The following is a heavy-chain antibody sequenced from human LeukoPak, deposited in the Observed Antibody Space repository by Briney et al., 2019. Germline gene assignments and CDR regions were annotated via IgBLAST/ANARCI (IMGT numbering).Heavy chain of an antibody. CDR1: GFTVSRNY. J-gene: IGHJ6*02. CDR2: IYSGGST. V-gene: IGHV3-53*04. Sequence: GGSLRLSCAASGFTVSRNYMSWVRQAPGKGLEWVSVIYSGGSTYYADSVKGRFTISRHNSKHTLYPQMNSLRAEDTAVYYCARANAAGTSLGDGMDVWGQGTTVTVSS. D-gene: IGHD6-13*01. CDR3: ARANAAGTSLGDGMDV.